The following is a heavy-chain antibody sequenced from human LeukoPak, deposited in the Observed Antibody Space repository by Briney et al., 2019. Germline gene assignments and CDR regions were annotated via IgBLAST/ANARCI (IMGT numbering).Heavy chain of an antibody. CDR2: IVTKTDGGAT. D-gene: IGHD3-3*01. V-gene: IGHV3-15*04. J-gene: IGHJ4*02. CDR3: TTGLDIIQVEKQVPFDY. Sequence: GGSLRLSCTGSGFTFSDAWMTWVRQAPGKGLEWLGRIVTKTDGGATDYAVAVKGRFTISRDDSESTLFLQMNSLRAEDTAVYYCTTGLDIIQVEKQVPFDYWGQGVLVTVSS. CDR1: GFTFSDAW.